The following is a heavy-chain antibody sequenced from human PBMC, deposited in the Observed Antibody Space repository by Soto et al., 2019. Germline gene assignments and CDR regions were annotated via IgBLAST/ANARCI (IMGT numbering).Heavy chain of an antibody. CDR3: ARGGIGGWSYSYYGMDV. D-gene: IGHD6-19*01. V-gene: IGHV4-34*01. CDR2: INHSGST. Sequence: SQTLPLAYAVYGGSSSGYYWSWIRQPPGKGLEWIGEINHSGSTNYNPSLKSRVTISVDTSKNQFSLKLSSVTAADTAVYYCARGGIGGWSYSYYGMDVWGQGTTVTVS. CDR1: GGSSSGYY. J-gene: IGHJ6*02.